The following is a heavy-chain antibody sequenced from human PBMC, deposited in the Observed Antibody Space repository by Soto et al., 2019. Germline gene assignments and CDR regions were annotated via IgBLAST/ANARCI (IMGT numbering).Heavy chain of an antibody. CDR2: INPKTAAT. D-gene: IGHD1-26*01. V-gene: IGHV1-2*02. Sequence: QVQLVQSGAEVKKSGASVKVSCKPSGYSFSDYFIQWVRQAPGQGLEWVAWINPKTAATNYAKKFQGRVSLTWDTSSTTAYMELTRLRPDDTAVHYCARIKWGLNYYNGMDVWGQGTTVIVSS. J-gene: IGHJ6*02. CDR1: GYSFSDYF. CDR3: ARIKWGLNYYNGMDV.